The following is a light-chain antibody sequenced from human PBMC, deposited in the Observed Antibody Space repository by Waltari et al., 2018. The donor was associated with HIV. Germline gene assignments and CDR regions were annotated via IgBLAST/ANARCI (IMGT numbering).Light chain of an antibody. V-gene: IGLV3-21*04. J-gene: IGLJ3*02. Sequence: SYVLTQPPSVSVAPGKPARITCGGHNIGGASVHWYQHKTSQAPMLVIYNDRDRPSGSPERVSGSNSGNTATLTISRVEVGDEADYYCQVRDSSSDHWVFGGGTKLTVL. CDR3: QVRDSSSDHWV. CDR2: NDR. CDR1: NIGGAS.